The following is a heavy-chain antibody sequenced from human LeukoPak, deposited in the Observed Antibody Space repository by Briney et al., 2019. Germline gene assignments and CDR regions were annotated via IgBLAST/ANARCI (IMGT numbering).Heavy chain of an antibody. CDR2: ISWDGGST. Sequence: GGSLRLSCAASGFTFDDYAMHWVRQAPGKGLEWVSLISWDGGSTYYADSVKGRFTISRDNGKNSLYLQMNSLRAEDTALYYCAKDLYGSGSYYLDVWGKGTTVTVSS. CDR1: GFTFDDYA. J-gene: IGHJ6*03. V-gene: IGHV3-43D*04. CDR3: AKDLYGSGSYYLDV. D-gene: IGHD3-10*01.